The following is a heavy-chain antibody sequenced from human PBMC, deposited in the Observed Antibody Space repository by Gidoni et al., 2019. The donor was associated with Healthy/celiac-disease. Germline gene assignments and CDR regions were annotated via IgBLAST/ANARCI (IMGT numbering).Heavy chain of an antibody. CDR2: IYYSGST. V-gene: IGHV4-39*01. CDR1: VGSISLSSYY. J-gene: IGHJ6*03. CDR3: ARHVGYSSSWSHIYYYYYYYMDV. Sequence: QLQLQESGPGLVKPSETLSLTCTVSVGSISLSSYYWAWIRQPPGKGLEWIGSIYYSGSTYYNPSLKSRVTISVDTSKNQFSLKLSYVTAADTAVYYCARHVGYSSSWSHIYYYYYYYMDVWGKGTTVTVSS. D-gene: IGHD6-13*01.